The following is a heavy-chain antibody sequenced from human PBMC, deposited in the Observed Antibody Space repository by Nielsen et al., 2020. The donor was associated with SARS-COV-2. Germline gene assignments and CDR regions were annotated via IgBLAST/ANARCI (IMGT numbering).Heavy chain of an antibody. CDR3: AISPKVAVAGFTFDY. J-gene: IGHJ4*02. CDR1: GFTFSSYE. Sequence: GGSLRLSCAASGFTFSSYEMNWVRQAPGKGLEWVSVIYSGGSTYYADSVKGRFTISRDNSKNTLYLQMNSLRAEDTAVYYCAISPKVAVAGFTFDYWGQGTLVTVSS. D-gene: IGHD6-19*01. V-gene: IGHV3-53*01. CDR2: IYSGGST.